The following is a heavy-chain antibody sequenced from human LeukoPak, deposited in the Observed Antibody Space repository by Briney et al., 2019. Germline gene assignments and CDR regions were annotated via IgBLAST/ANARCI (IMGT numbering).Heavy chain of an antibody. J-gene: IGHJ4*02. CDR1: GFTFSSYS. CDR3: ARVGSGWSLKPGLIDY. Sequence: PGGSLRLSCAASGFTFSSYSMNWVRQAPGKGLEWVSSISSSSSYIYYADSVKGRFTISRDNAKNSLYLQMNSLRAEDTAVYYCARVGSGWSLKPGLIDYWGQGTLATVSS. D-gene: IGHD6-19*01. V-gene: IGHV3-21*01. CDR2: ISSSSSYI.